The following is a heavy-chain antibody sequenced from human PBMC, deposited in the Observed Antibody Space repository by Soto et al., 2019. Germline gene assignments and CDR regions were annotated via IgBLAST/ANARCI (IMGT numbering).Heavy chain of an antibody. V-gene: IGHV4-38-2*02. J-gene: IGHJ4*02. D-gene: IGHD1-1*01. CDR1: AFAISRGHY. Sequence: SETLSLTCSVSAFAISRGHYWSWVRQPPGKGLEWIGSIYPSVSSYHNPSLATRLGLSIDTSKNQFTLNLTSVTAADTALYFCAREKVGTTFFDNWGQGIQVTVSS. CDR2: IYPSVSS. CDR3: AREKVGTTFFDN.